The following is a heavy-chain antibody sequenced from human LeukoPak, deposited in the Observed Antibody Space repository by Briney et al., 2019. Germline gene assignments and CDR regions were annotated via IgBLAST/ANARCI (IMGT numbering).Heavy chain of an antibody. Sequence: GGSLRLSWAASGFTFSSYSMNWVRQAPGKGLEWVSSISSSSSYIYYADSVKGRFTISRDNAKNSLYLQMNSLRAEDTAVYYCARAFPVYYGSGNNWFDPWGQGTLVTVSS. D-gene: IGHD3-10*01. J-gene: IGHJ5*02. CDR2: ISSSSSYI. CDR3: ARAFPVYYGSGNNWFDP. CDR1: GFTFSSYS. V-gene: IGHV3-21*01.